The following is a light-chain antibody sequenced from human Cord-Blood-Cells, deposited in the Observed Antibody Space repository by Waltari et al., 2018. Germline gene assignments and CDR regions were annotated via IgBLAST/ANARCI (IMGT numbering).Light chain of an antibody. CDR1: RSDVWRYNL. V-gene: IGLV2-23*02. CDR2: EVS. J-gene: IGLJ2*01. Sequence: QSALTQPASVSGSPGQSITLSCPGTRSDVWRYNLFSWYQQHPGKAPKLMIYEVSKRPSGVSNRFSGSKSGNTASLTISGLQAEDEADYYCCSYAGSSTLVFGGGTKLTVL. CDR3: CSYAGSSTLV.